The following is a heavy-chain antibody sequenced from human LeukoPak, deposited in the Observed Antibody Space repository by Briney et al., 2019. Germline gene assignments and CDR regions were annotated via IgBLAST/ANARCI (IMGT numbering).Heavy chain of an antibody. D-gene: IGHD4/OR15-4a*01. J-gene: IGHJ4*02. V-gene: IGHV1-2*02. CDR1: VYIFTPYN. CDR3: ASGASHDS. Sequence: ASVKVSFMCSVYIFTPYNSHLVGQAPGQVLEWMGWINPKSGEKKYAQRFQGRVTLTRDMSISTAYLDLSRLNVEDTAVYYCASGASHDSWGQGTLVTVSS. CDR2: INPKSGEK.